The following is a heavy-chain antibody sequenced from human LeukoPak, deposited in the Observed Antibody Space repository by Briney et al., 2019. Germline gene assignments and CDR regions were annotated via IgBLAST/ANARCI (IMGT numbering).Heavy chain of an antibody. CDR2: IYPGDSET. D-gene: IGHD4-17*01. Sequence: GESLKISCKDSGHSFTSYWIGWVRQMPGKGLEWMGIIYPGDSETRYSPSFEGQVTISADKSISTAYLQWSSLKASDTAMYYCARLPYGDSKLDYWGQGTLVTVSS. CDR3: ARLPYGDSKLDY. J-gene: IGHJ4*02. V-gene: IGHV5-51*01. CDR1: GHSFTSYW.